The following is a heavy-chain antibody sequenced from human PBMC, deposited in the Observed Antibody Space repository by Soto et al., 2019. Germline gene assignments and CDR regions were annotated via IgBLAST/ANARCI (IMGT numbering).Heavy chain of an antibody. D-gene: IGHD5-12*01. CDR3: ARGQEGVVATH. Sequence: QVQLQQWGAGLLKPAETLSLNCAVTGGSHSGTYWSWIRQHPRKGLERIGEVKAGGHANHSPSLRGRVTISSDTYNNQFSLRLNSVTAADTGVDFCARGQEGVVATHWGQGSLVTFSS. J-gene: IGHJ4*02. CDR1: GGSHSGTY. CDR2: VKAGGHA. V-gene: IGHV4-34*01.